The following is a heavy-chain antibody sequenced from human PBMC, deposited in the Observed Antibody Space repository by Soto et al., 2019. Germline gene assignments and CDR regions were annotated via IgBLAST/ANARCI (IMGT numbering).Heavy chain of an antibody. CDR1: GGSISSGDYY. V-gene: IGHV4-30-4*01. CDR2: IYYSGST. CDR3: ARSYKTGHDAFDF. D-gene: IGHD1-1*01. J-gene: IGHJ3*01. Sequence: QVQLQESGPGLVKPSQTLSLTCTVSGGSISSGDYYWSWIRQPPGKGLEWIGYIYYSGSTYYNPSLKSRVTISIDTSKIQFSLNLSSVTAADTAVYYCARSYKTGHDAFDFWGQGTMVTVSS.